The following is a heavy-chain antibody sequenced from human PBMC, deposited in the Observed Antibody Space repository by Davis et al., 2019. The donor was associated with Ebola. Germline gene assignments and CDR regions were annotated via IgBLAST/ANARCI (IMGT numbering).Heavy chain of an antibody. D-gene: IGHD3-10*01. J-gene: IGHJ6*02. CDR3: ARGGGFGGYGMDV. CDR2: INYSGSP. CDR1: GGSFSGYY. V-gene: IGHV4-34*01. Sequence: MPGGSLRLSCAVYGGSFSGYYWTWIRQPPGKGLEWIGEINYSGSPNYNPSLKSRVTISVDTSKNQFSLKLSSVTAADTAVYYCARGGGFGGYGMDVWGQGTTVTVSS.